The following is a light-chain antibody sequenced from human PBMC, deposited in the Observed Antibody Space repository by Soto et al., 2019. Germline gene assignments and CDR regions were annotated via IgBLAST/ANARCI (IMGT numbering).Light chain of an antibody. CDR1: QSLTSHY. Sequence: VLMKDTTTLALSRGGRATLSCRGSQSLTSHYLAWYQQKPGHTTRLLIHGASSRATGFTDRVSGSGSTIDFTRMKSEELAVYYCEKYNQQPRRTFGQGTKVDIK. V-gene: IGKV3-20*01. CDR2: GAS. J-gene: IGKJ1*01. CDR3: EKYNQQPRRT.